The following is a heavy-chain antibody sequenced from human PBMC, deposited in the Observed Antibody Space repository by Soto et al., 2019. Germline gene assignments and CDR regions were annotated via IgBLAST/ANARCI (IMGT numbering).Heavy chain of an antibody. Sequence: GGSLRLSCAASGFTFSNSDMSWVRQAPGRGLEWVSAISGSGGSTYYADSVKGRFNISRDNSKNTLYLQMNSLRAEDTAVYYCAKGARDGYTLWVFDYWGQGTLVTVSS. CDR2: ISGSGGST. V-gene: IGHV3-23*01. CDR1: GFTFSNSD. D-gene: IGHD5-12*01. J-gene: IGHJ4*02. CDR3: AKGARDGYTLWVFDY.